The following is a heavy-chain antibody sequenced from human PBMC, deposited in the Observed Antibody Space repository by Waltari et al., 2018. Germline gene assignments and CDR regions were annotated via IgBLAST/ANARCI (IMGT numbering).Heavy chain of an antibody. Sequence: QVQLVQSGAEVKKPGASVKVSCKASGYTFTGYYMHWVRQAPGQGLEWMGRNNRNGGGTNYAQRCQGRVTMTRDTSISTAYMELSRLRSDDTAGEYCARSRKYGSGDYWGQGTLVTVSS. CDR3: ARSRKYGSGDY. CDR2: NNRNGGGT. J-gene: IGHJ4*02. CDR1: GYTFTGYY. V-gene: IGHV1-2*06. D-gene: IGHD3-10*01.